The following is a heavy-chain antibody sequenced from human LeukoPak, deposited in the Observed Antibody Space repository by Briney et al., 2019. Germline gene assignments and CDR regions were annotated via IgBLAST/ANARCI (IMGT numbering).Heavy chain of an antibody. Sequence: SETLSLTCTVSGDSISSGNYYWSWIRQHPGKGLEWIGCIYYSGSTYYNPSLKSRVTVSMDTSKNQFSLKLNSVSAADTAVYYCAREYRGYCSGSSCYGWFDPWGQGTLVTVSS. V-gene: IGHV4-31*03. CDR1: GDSISSGNYY. J-gene: IGHJ5*02. CDR3: AREYRGYCSGSSCYGWFDP. CDR2: IYYSGST. D-gene: IGHD2-15*01.